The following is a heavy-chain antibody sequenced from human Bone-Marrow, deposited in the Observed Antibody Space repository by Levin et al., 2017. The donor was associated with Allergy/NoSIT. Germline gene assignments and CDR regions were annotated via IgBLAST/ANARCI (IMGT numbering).Heavy chain of an antibody. V-gene: IGHV3-33*01. Sequence: GGSLRLSCAASGFRFSDHGMHWVRQAPGKGLEWVRVIWYDGSNKYYADSVKGRITISRDNSKNTLYLQVDNLRVDDTAVYFCARDLDTSELFDSWGQGTLVTVAS. J-gene: IGHJ4*02. CDR1: GFRFSDHG. D-gene: IGHD3-22*01. CDR3: ARDLDTSELFDS. CDR2: IWYDGSNK.